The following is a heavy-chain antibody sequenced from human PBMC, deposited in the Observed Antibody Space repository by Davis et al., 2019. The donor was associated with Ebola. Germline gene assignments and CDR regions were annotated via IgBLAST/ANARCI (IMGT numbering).Heavy chain of an antibody. J-gene: IGHJ5*02. CDR1: SATFSSYA. CDR3: ARDSTGDWSGRNWFDP. CDR2: HLPILGIA. D-gene: IGHD3-3*01. Sequence: SAQISCSASSATFSSYAISWVRHAPGQELQWMGGHLPILGIANYAQKFQRRVTITADKSTSTSYMQLSSLRSEDTAVYYCARDSTGDWSGRNWFDPWGQGILVTVSS. V-gene: IGHV1-69*10.